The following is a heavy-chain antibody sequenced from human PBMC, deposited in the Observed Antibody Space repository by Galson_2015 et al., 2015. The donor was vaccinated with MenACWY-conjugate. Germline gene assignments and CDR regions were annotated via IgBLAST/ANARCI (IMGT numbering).Heavy chain of an antibody. V-gene: IGHV4-4*02. CDR1: GGSISSNNW. Sequence: SETLSLTCAVSGGSISSNNWWSWVRQAPGKGLEWIGNIYFSENTNYNPSLKSRVTMSIDTSENQVSLKLRSVTSADTAVYYCARSPRISGLRVRYYYYYMDIWGKGTTVTVSS. J-gene: IGHJ6*03. D-gene: IGHD3/OR15-3a*01. CDR2: IYFSENT. CDR3: ARSPRISGLRVRYYYYYMDI.